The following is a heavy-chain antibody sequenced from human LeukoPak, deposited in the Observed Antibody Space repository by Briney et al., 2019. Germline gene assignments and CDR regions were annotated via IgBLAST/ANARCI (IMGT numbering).Heavy chain of an antibody. V-gene: IGHV4-38-2*02. CDR3: ARGEVGASHSDY. D-gene: IGHD1-26*01. Sequence: SETLSLTCTVSGYSISSGYYWGWIRQPPGKGLEWIGSIYHSGSTYYNPSLKSRVTISVDTSKNQFSLKLSSVTAADTAVYYCARGEVGASHSDYWGQGTLVTVSS. CDR2: IYHSGST. J-gene: IGHJ4*02. CDR1: GYSISSGYY.